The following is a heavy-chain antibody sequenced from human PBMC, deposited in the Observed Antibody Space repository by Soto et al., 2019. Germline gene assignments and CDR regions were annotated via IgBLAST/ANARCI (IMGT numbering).Heavy chain of an antibody. V-gene: IGHV4-59*01. CDR2: IYYSGST. CDR3: ARGNDSSGYYYRPRYFAY. J-gene: IGHJ4*02. D-gene: IGHD3-22*01. CDR1: GGSISSYY. Sequence: SETLSLTCTVSGGSISSYYWSWIRQPPGKGLEWIGYIYYSGSTNYNPSLKSRVTISVDTSKNQFSLKLSSVTAADTAVYYCARGNDSSGYYYRPRYFAYWGQGTLVTVSS.